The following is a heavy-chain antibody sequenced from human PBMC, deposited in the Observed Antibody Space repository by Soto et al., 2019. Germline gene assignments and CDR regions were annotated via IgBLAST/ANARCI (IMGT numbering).Heavy chain of an antibody. CDR1: GFTFSSYS. V-gene: IGHV3-21*01. CDR2: ISSSSYI. J-gene: IGHJ6*02. D-gene: IGHD3-10*02. CDR3: ARDLVFGEFLYYYGMDV. Sequence: GGSLRLSCAASGFTFSSYSMNWVRQAPGKGLEWVSSISSSSYIYYADSVKGRFTISRDNAKNSLYLQMNSLRAEDTAVYYCARDLVFGEFLYYYGMDVWGQGTTVTVSS.